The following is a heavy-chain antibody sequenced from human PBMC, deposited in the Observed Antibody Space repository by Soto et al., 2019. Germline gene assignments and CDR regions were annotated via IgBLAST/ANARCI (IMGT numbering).Heavy chain of an antibody. CDR3: ARSPGYSSSWYTGGYYYYYYGMDV. D-gene: IGHD6-13*01. Sequence: GESLKISCKGSGYSFTSYWIGWVRQIPGKGLEWMGIIYPGDSDTRYSPSFQGQVTISADKSISTAYLQWSSLKASDTAMYYCARSPGYSSSWYTGGYYYYYYGMDVWGQGTTVTVSS. V-gene: IGHV5-51*01. CDR2: IYPGDSDT. J-gene: IGHJ6*02. CDR1: GYSFTSYW.